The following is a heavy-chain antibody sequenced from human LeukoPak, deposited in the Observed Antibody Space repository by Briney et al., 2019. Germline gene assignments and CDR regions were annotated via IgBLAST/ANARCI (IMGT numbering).Heavy chain of an antibody. CDR3: ARGSITMVRGPASRYMDV. D-gene: IGHD3-10*01. J-gene: IGHJ6*03. V-gene: IGHV1-8*01. Sequence: GASVKVSCKASGYTFTSYDINWVRQATGQGLEWMGWMNPNSGDTGYAQKFQGRVTMTRNTSISTAYMELSSLRSEDTAVYYCARGSITMVRGPASRYMDVWGKGTTVTISS. CDR1: GYTFTSYD. CDR2: MNPNSGDT.